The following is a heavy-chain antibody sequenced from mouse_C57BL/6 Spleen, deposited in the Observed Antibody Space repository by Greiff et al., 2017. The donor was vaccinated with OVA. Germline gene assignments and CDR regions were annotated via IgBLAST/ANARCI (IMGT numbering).Heavy chain of an antibody. CDR3: VRTSFTRVCDY. D-gene: IGHD2-12*01. CDR2: INPSSGYT. CDR1: GYTFTSYW. V-gene: IGHV1-7*01. Sequence: QVQLQQSGAELAKPGASVKLSCKASGYTFTSYWMHWVKQRPGQGLEWIGYINPSSGYTKYNQKFKDKATLTADKSSSTAYMQLSSLQYAASAVYNSVRTSFTRVCDYWGQGTPLTVSS. J-gene: IGHJ2*01.